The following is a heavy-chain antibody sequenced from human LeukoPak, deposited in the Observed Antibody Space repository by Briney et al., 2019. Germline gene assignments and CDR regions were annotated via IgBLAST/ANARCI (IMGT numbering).Heavy chain of an antibody. CDR2: IYWNDDK. Sequence: KESGPTLVKTTQTLTLTCTFSGFSLSTSGVVVGWIRQPPGKALEWLALIYWNDDKRYSPSLKSRLTITKDTSKNQVVLTMTNMDPVDTATYYCARSFRRDAFDIWGQGTMVTVSS. CDR1: GFSLSTSGVV. CDR3: ARSFRRDAFDI. V-gene: IGHV2-5*01. J-gene: IGHJ3*02.